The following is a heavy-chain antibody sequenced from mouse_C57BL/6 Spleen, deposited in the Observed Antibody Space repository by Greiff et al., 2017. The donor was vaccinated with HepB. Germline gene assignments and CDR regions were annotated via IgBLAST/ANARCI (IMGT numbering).Heavy chain of an antibody. Sequence: DVQLVESGGGLVQPGGSLKLSCAASGFTFSDYYMYWVRQTPEKRLEWVAYISNGGGSTYYPDTVKGRFTISRDNAKNTLYLQMSRLKSEDTAMYYCARRNYGSSYFDYWGQGTTLTVSS. CDR3: ARRNYGSSYFDY. J-gene: IGHJ2*01. CDR2: ISNGGGST. V-gene: IGHV5-12*01. CDR1: GFTFSDYY. D-gene: IGHD1-1*01.